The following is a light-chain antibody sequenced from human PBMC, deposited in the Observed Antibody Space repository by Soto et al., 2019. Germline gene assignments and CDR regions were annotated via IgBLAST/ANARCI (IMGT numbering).Light chain of an antibody. V-gene: IGKV1-17*01. CDR2: GAS. CDR1: QGIRSH. Sequence: DIQMTQSPSSLSASVGDRVTITCRASQGIRSHLGWYQQKPGKAPQRLIYGASTLQAGVPSRFSGSGSGTEFTLTISSLQPEDFATYYCLQNDNFPRTFGQGTKVDIK. CDR3: LQNDNFPRT. J-gene: IGKJ1*01.